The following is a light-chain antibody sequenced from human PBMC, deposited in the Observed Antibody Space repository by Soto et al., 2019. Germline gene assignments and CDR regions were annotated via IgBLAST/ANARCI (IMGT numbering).Light chain of an antibody. J-gene: IGKJ4*01. V-gene: IGKV3-20*01. CDR2: GAS. CDR3: QQYDTSLPYT. CDR1: HIFNINY. Sequence: EIVLTQSPGTLSLSPGDKATLYCETSHIFNINYLSWYQHKPGQAPRLLIYGASSRATGIPDRFSGSGFGTDFTLTIRRLEPEDFAVYYCQQYDTSLPYTFGGGTKVDIK.